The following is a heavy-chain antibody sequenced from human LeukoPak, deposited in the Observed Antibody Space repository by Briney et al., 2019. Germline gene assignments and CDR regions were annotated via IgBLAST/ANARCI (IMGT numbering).Heavy chain of an antibody. J-gene: IGHJ4*02. CDR2: ISGSGGST. D-gene: IGHD2-15*01. CDR3: AKELDVVVAANYDY. Sequence: GGSLRLSCAASGFTFSSYAMGWVRQAPGKGLEWVSAISGSGGSTYYADSVKGRFTISRDNSKNTLYLQMNSLRAEDTAVYYCAKELDVVVAANYDYWGQGTLVTVSS. V-gene: IGHV3-23*01. CDR1: GFTFSSYA.